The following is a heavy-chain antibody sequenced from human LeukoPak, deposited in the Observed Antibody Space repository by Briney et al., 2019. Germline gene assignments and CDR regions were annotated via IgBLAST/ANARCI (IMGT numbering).Heavy chain of an antibody. V-gene: IGHV1-69*01. Sequence: GSSVTVSCTASGGTFSSYVISWVRQAPGQGLEWMGGIIPIFGTANYAQKFQGRVTITADESTSTAYMELSSLRSEDTAVYYCARDHRDFYGMDVWGQGTTVTVSS. CDR1: GGTFSSYV. J-gene: IGHJ6*02. CDR2: IIPIFGTA. CDR3: ARDHRDFYGMDV.